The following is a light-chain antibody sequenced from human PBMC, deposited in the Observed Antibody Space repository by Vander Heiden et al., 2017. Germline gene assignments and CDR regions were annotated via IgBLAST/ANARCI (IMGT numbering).Light chain of an antibody. CDR2: QDN. CDR3: QAWDSSTVV. Sequence: SYAVTQPPSVSVSPGQTASITCSGDKLGNKYASWYQQKPGQSPVLVIYQDNKRPSGIPERCSGSNSGNTATLTVSGTQSMDEADYYCQAWDSSTVVFGGGTKLTVL. CDR1: KLGNKY. V-gene: IGLV3-1*01. J-gene: IGLJ2*01.